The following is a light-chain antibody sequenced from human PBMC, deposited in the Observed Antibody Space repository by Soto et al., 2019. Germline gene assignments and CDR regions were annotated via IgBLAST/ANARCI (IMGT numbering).Light chain of an antibody. J-gene: IGLJ2*01. V-gene: IGLV2-14*01. CDR2: DVS. CDR1: SSDVGGYNY. Sequence: QSALTQPASVSGSPGQSITISCTGTSSDVGGYNYVSWYQQHPGKAPKLMIYDVSNRPSGVSNRFSGSKSGNTASLTISGLQAEDEADYYCSSYTSSSSFVFGGWTKLTVL. CDR3: SSYTSSSSFV.